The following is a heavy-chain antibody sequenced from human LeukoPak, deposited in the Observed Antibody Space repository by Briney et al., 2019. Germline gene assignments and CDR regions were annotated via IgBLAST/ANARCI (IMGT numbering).Heavy chain of an antibody. Sequence: GGSLRLSCAASGFSFSDYYMSWIRQAPGKGLEWVSYMSNSGSTIYYADSVKGRFAISRDNTKNSLYLQMNSLRAEDAAVYYCASVLWFGGIFFDYWGQGTLVTVSS. CDR2: MSNSGSTI. D-gene: IGHD3-10*01. CDR1: GFSFSDYY. CDR3: ASVLWFGGIFFDY. J-gene: IGHJ4*02. V-gene: IGHV3-11*01.